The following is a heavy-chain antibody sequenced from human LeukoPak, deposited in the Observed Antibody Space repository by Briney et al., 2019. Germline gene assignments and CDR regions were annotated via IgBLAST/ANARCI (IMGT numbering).Heavy chain of an antibody. Sequence: PSETLSLTCAVSGGSISRSNWWSWVRQPPGKGLEWIGEIYHSGNTKYNPSLKSRVTISMDKSKNQFPLKLSSVTAADTAVYYCARQDYYDTGTWYFDLWGRGTLVTVSS. J-gene: IGHJ2*01. CDR1: GGSISRSNW. CDR3: ARQDYYDTGTWYFDL. V-gene: IGHV4-4*02. CDR2: IYHSGNT. D-gene: IGHD3-22*01.